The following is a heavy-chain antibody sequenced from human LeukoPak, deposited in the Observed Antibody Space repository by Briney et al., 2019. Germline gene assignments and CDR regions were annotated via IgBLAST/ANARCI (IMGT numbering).Heavy chain of an antibody. D-gene: IGHD6-19*01. CDR1: GGTFSSYA. V-gene: IGHV1-69*05. CDR2: IIPIFGTA. CDR3: ARSARNRKQWLDEYYFDY. Sequence: SVKVSCKASGGTFSSYAISWVRQAPGQGLEWMGRIIPIFGTANYAQKFQGRVTITTDESTSTAYMELSSLRSEDTAVYYCARSARNRKQWLDEYYFDYWGKGTLVTVSS. J-gene: IGHJ4*02.